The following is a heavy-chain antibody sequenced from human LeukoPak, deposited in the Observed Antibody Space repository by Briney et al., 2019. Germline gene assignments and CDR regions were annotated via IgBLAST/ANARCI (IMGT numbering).Heavy chain of an antibody. J-gene: IGHJ4*02. CDR1: GFTFSSYS. V-gene: IGHV3-48*01. D-gene: IGHD5-18*01. CDR3: ARDLSGVTGYTYGRGIDY. CDR2: ISSSSSTI. Sequence: PGGSLRLSCAASGFTFSSYSTNWVRQAPGKGLEWVSYISSSSSTIYYADSVKGRFTISRDNAKNSLYLQMNSLRAEDTAVYYCARDLSGVTGYTYGRGIDYWGQGTLVTVSS.